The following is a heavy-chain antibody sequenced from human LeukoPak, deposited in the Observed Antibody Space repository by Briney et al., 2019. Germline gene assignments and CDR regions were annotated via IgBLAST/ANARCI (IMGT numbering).Heavy chain of an antibody. Sequence: ASAKVSCKASGYTFTSYYMHWVRQAPGQGLEWMGIISPSGGSTSYAQKFQGRVTMTRDTSTSTVYMELSSLRSEDTAVYYCARDLSDRRDILTGYRIYYYYGMDVWGQGTTVTVSS. V-gene: IGHV1-46*01. J-gene: IGHJ6*02. CDR2: ISPSGGST. D-gene: IGHD3-9*01. CDR1: GYTFTSYY. CDR3: ARDLSDRRDILTGYRIYYYYGMDV.